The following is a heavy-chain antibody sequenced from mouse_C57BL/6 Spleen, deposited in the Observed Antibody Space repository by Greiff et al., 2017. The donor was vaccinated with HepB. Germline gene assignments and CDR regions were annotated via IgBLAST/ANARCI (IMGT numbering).Heavy chain of an antibody. V-gene: IGHV1-82*01. CDR1: GYAFSSSW. Sequence: QVQLQQSGPELVKPGASVKISCKASGYAFSSSWMNWVKQRPGKGLEWIGRIYPGDGDTNYNGKFKGKATLTADKSSSTAYMQLSSLTSEDSAVDFCARLPLYDGTEDYWGQGTTLTVSS. D-gene: IGHD2-3*01. CDR2: IYPGDGDT. J-gene: IGHJ2*01. CDR3: ARLPLYDGTEDY.